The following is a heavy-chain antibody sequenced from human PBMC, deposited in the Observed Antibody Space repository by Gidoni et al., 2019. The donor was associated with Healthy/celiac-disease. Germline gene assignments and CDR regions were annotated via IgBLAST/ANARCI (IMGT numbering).Heavy chain of an antibody. J-gene: IGHJ6*03. CDR3: ARGLRLVHGSGSYGHYYYMDV. CDR2: INHSGST. V-gene: IGHV4-34*01. Sequence: GLEWIGEINHSGSTNYNPSLKSRVTISVDTSKNQFSLKLSSVTAADTAVYYCARGLRLVHGSGSYGHYYYMDVWGKGTTVTVSS. D-gene: IGHD3-10*01.